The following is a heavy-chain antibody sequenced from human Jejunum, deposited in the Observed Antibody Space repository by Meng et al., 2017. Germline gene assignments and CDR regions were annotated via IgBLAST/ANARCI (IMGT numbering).Heavy chain of an antibody. CDR3: ARDWYCSGGSCLDVFDV. CDR1: GYIFSTYG. V-gene: IGHV1-18*01. CDR2: ISDYDANT. Sequence: ASVKVSCKASGYIFSTYGISWVRQAPGQGLEWMGWISDYDANTNYAQKFQGRVTLTIDTSTSTAFMEVTSLKSDDTAVYYCARDWYCSGGSCLDVFDVWGQGTMVTGSS. D-gene: IGHD2-15*01. J-gene: IGHJ3*01.